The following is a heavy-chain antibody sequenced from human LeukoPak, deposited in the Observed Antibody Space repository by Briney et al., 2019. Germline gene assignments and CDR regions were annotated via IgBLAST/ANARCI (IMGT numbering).Heavy chain of an antibody. V-gene: IGHV3-48*03. CDR1: EFTFSSYE. J-gene: IGHJ4*02. Sequence: GGSLRLSCAASEFTFSSYEMNWVRQAPGKGLEWVSYISSSGSTIYYADSVKGRFTISRDNAKNSLYLQMNSLRAEDTAVYYCARQLDRAAAGTLGYWGQGTLVTVSS. CDR3: ARQLDRAAAGTLGY. CDR2: ISSSGSTI. D-gene: IGHD6-13*01.